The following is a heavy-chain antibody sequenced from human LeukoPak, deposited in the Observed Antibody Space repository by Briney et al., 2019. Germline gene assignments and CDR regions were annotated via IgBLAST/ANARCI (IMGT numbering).Heavy chain of an antibody. CDR1: GGSISSYY. CDR3: ARAIRKPIASYYYYYMDV. V-gene: IGHV4-4*07. CDR2: IYTSGST. D-gene: IGHD2-2*02. J-gene: IGHJ6*03. Sequence: PSETLSLTCTVSGGSISSYYWSWIRQPAGKGLEWIGRIYTSGSTNYNPSPKSRVTISVDTSKNQFSLKLSSVTAADTAVYYCARAIRKPIASYYYYYMDVWGKGTTVTVSS.